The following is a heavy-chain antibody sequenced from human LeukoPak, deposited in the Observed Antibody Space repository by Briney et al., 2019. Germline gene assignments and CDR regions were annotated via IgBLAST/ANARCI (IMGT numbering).Heavy chain of an antibody. Sequence: PSETLSLTCAVYGGSFSGYYWSWIRQPPGKGLEWIGEINHSGSTNYNPSLKSRVTISVDTSKNQFPLKLSSVTAADTAVYYCAREHDFWSGYYEFDPWGQGTLVTVSS. CDR3: AREHDFWSGYYEFDP. CDR1: GGSFSGYY. D-gene: IGHD3-3*01. V-gene: IGHV4-34*01. CDR2: INHSGST. J-gene: IGHJ5*02.